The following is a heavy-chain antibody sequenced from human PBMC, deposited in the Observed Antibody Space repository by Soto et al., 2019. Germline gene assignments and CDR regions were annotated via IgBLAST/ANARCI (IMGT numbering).Heavy chain of an antibody. V-gene: IGHV3-23*01. CDR2: ISGSGGST. Sequence: GGSLRLSCAAPGFTFSSYAMSWVRQAPGKGLEWVSAISGSGGSTYYADSVKGRFTISRDNSKNTLYLQMNSLRAEDTAVYYCAKDDSYYDILTGYYPIDYWGQGTLVTVSS. CDR1: GFTFSSYA. CDR3: AKDDSYYDILTGYYPIDY. J-gene: IGHJ4*02. D-gene: IGHD3-9*01.